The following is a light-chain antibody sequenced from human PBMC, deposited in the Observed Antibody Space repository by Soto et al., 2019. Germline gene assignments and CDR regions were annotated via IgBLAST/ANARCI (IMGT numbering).Light chain of an antibody. J-gene: IGLJ1*01. V-gene: IGLV1-40*01. CDR1: SSNIGAGYD. CDR2: GSS. Sequence: QSVLTQPPSVSGAPGQGVTISCTGSSSNIGAGYDVHWYQQLPGTAPKLLIYGSSNRPSGVPDRFSGSKSGTSASLAITGLQAEDEADYYCQSYDSSLSGYVFGTGTKLTVL. CDR3: QSYDSSLSGYV.